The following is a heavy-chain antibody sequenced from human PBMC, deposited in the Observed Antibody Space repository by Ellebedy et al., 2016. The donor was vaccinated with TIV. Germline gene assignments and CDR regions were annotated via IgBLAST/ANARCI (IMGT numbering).Heavy chain of an antibody. CDR3: ARDGGVGEDWFDP. D-gene: IGHD3-10*01. CDR2: INVNTGGT. Sequence: AASVKVSCKASGYTFTGYYIHWVRQAPGQGPEWMGWINVNTGGTNYAQRFQGRVAMTSDTSISTAYMELSRLTSDDTAVYYCARDGGVGEDWFDPWGQGTQVTVSS. V-gene: IGHV1-2*02. J-gene: IGHJ5*02. CDR1: GYTFTGYY.